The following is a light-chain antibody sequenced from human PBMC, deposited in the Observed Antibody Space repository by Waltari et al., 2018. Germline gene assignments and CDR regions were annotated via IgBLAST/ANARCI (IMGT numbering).Light chain of an antibody. CDR2: DVN. CDR1: SSDVGGYNY. J-gene: IGLJ1*01. Sequence: QSALTQPASVSGSPGQSITISCTGTSSDVGGYNYVAWCQKHPGKAPKLIIYDVNNWPSGVSNRFSGSKSGNTASLTISGLQAEDEADYFCSSFTSTHTYVFGSGTKVNVL. V-gene: IGLV2-14*03. CDR3: SSFTSTHTYV.